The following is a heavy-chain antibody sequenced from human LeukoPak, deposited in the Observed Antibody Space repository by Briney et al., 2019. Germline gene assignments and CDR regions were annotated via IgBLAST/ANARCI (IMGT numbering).Heavy chain of an antibody. V-gene: IGHV3-21*01. CDR3: AKALQEPDRDYDY. D-gene: IGHD1-14*01. CDR1: GFTFSSYS. CDR2: ISSSSSYI. Sequence: GGSLRLSCAASGFTFSSYSMNWVRQAPGKGLEWVSSISSSSSYIYYADSVKGRFTISRDNAKNSLYLQMNSLRAEDTAVYYCAKALQEPDRDYDYWGQGTLVTVSS. J-gene: IGHJ4*02.